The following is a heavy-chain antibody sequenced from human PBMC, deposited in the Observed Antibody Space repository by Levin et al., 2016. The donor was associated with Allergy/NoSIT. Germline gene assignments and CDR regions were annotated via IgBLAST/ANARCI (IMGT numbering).Heavy chain of an antibody. CDR2: ISAYNGNT. D-gene: IGHD6-25*01. CDR3: AGAPSSGTFDY. J-gene: IGHJ4*02. V-gene: IGHV1-18*01. Sequence: WVRQAPGQGLEWMGWISAYNGNTNYAQKFQGRVTMTRDTSTSTVYMQLSSLRSEDTAVYYCAGAPSSGTFDYWGQGTLVTVSS.